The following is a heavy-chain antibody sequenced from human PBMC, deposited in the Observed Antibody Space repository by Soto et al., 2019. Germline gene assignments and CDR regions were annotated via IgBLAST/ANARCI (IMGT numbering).Heavy chain of an antibody. CDR2: IIPIFGTA. CDR3: ATYTTVTMASDY. J-gene: IGHJ4*02. Sequence: VASVKVSCKASGGTFSSYAISWVRQAPGQGLEWMGGIIPIFGTANYAQKFQGRVTITADESTSTAYMELSSLRSEDTAVYYCATYTTVTMASDYWGQGTLVTVSS. CDR1: GGTFSSYA. D-gene: IGHD4-4*01. V-gene: IGHV1-69*13.